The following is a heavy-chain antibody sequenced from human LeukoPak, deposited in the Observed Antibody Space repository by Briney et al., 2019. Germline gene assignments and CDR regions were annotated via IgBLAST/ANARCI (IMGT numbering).Heavy chain of an antibody. D-gene: IGHD2-21*01. V-gene: IGHV4-59*13. Sequence: KPSETLSLTCTVSGGSINSYYCSLIRQPPGKELEWIGYIYYRWSTNYNPSLKSRVTISVDTSKNQFSLILNSVTAADTAVYYCARYSNAYAGARWFDHWGQGTLVTVSS. CDR2: IYYRWST. CDR1: GGSINSYY. CDR3: ARYSNAYAGARWFDH. J-gene: IGHJ5*02.